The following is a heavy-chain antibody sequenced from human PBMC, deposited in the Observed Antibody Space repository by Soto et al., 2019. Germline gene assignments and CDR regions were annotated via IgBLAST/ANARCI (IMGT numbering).Heavy chain of an antibody. D-gene: IGHD6-13*01. V-gene: IGHV3-33*01. CDR3: ASRGIAAVDFDY. CDR2: VWYDGSAT. J-gene: IGHJ4*02. CDR1: GFTFSSYG. Sequence: QVELVESGGGVVQPGRSLRLSCAASGFTFSSYGMHWVRQAPGKGLEWVALVWYDGSATYYADSVKGRFTISRDNSKSMLSLQMNSLRADDTAVYYCASRGIAAVDFDYWGQGTRVTVSS.